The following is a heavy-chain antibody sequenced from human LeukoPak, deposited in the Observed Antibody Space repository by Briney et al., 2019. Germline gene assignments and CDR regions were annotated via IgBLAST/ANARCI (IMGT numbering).Heavy chain of an antibody. V-gene: IGHV3-48*04. CDR2: ISSSSSTI. J-gene: IGHJ4*02. Sequence: PGGSLRLSCAASGFTFSSYSMNWVRQAPGKGLEWVSYISSSSSTIYYADSVKGRFTISRDNAKNSLYLQMNSLRAEDTAVYYCARVGIVGATSPFDYWGQGTLVTVSS. CDR1: GFTFSSYS. CDR3: ARVGIVGATSPFDY. D-gene: IGHD1-26*01.